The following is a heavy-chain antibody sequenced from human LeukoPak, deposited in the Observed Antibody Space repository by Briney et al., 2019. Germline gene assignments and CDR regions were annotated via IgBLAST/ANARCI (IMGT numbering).Heavy chain of an antibody. V-gene: IGHV4-61*02. J-gene: IGHJ4*02. CDR3: ARTPYYGGNIHFDY. D-gene: IGHD2-21*01. CDR1: GGSISSGSYY. Sequence: TLSLTCIVSGGSISSGSYYWSWILQPAGKGLEWIGRIYTSGSTNYNPSLKSRVTISVDTSKNQFSLKLSSVTAADTAVYYCARTPYYGGNIHFDYWGQGTLVTVSS. CDR2: IYTSGST.